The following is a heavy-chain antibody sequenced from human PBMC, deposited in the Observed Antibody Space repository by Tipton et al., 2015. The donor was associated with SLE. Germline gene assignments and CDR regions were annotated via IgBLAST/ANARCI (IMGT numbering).Heavy chain of an antibody. J-gene: IGHJ5*02. D-gene: IGHD3-3*01. Sequence: LRLSCTISGDSISNNNYYWGWIRQPPGKGLEWIGNINYSGTTYYNPSLKTRVTTSVDTSMIQFSLKLTSVTAADTAIYYCAKPLYDYWSPSPLGSWGQGILVSVSS. CDR2: INYSGTT. CDR3: AKPLYDYWSPSPLGS. V-gene: IGHV4-39*07. CDR1: GDSISNNNYY.